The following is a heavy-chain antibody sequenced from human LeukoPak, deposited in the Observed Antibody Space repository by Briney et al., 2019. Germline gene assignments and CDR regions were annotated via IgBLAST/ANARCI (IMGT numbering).Heavy chain of an antibody. D-gene: IGHD5-24*01. CDR3: ARVKVEMATILNFDY. CDR1: GFTFSTYA. J-gene: IGHJ4*02. V-gene: IGHV3-23*01. Sequence: GGSLRLSCAASGFTFSTYAMNWVRQAPGKGLEWVSGISGSDGDTYYADSVEGRFTISRDNSKNTLYLQMNSLRAEDTAVYYCARVKVEMATILNFDYWGQGTLVTVSS. CDR2: ISGSDGDT.